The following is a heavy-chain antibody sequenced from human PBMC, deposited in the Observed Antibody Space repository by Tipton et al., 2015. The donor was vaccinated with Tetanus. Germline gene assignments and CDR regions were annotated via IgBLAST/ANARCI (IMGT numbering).Heavy chain of an antibody. CDR2: ISGTGTTV. V-gene: IGHV3-48*03. J-gene: IGHJ4*02. CDR1: GFTFSSYN. D-gene: IGHD3-16*01. CDR3: AREDGGPTLDYFDS. Sequence: SLRLSCAASGFTFSSYNMNWVRQAPGKGLEWVSHISGTGTTVDYADSVKGRFTLSRDNSQSTLYLQMNSLKVEDTAVYYCAREDGGPTLDYFDSWGQGALVIVSS.